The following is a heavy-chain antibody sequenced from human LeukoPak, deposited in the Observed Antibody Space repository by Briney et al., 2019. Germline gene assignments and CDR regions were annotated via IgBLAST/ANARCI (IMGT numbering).Heavy chain of an antibody. CDR3: TRRGQKIYFGAGKEFDY. CDR1: GGSISSYY. Sequence: NPSETLSLTCTVSGGSISSYYWSWIRQPAGKGLEWIGRIYTSGSTNYNPSLKSRVTMSVDTSKNQFSLKLSSVTAADTAVYYCTRRGQKIYFGAGKEFDYWGQGTLVTVSS. V-gene: IGHV4-4*07. CDR2: IYTSGST. D-gene: IGHD3-10*01. J-gene: IGHJ4*02.